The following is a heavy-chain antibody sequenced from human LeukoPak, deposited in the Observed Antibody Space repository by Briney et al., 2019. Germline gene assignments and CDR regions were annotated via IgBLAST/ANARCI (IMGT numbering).Heavy chain of an antibody. CDR1: GFTFSSYA. CDR2: ISGSGGST. J-gene: IGHJ4*02. CDR3: AKVVRYCSSTSCYGYFDY. D-gene: IGHD2-2*01. Sequence: GGSLRLSCAASGFTFSSYAMSWVRQAPGKGLEWVSAISGSGGSTYYADSVKGRFTISRDNSKNTLYLQMNSLRAEDTAVYYCAKVVRYCSSTSCYGYFDYWGQGTLVTVSS. V-gene: IGHV3-23*01.